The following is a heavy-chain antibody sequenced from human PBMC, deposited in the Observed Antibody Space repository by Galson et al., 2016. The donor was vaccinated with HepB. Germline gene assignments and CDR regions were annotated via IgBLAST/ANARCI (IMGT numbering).Heavy chain of an antibody. CDR1: GFTLINYA. CDR3: VKGGYYDRKGFDY. CDR2: ISTNGGYT. Sequence: SLRLSCAASGFTLINYAMHWVRQAPGKGLEYVSTISTNGGYTNYADSLKGRFTISRDNSKNTLYLQMSSLRPEDTAVYYCVKGGYYDRKGFDYWGQGTLVTVPS. D-gene: IGHD3-22*01. J-gene: IGHJ4*02. V-gene: IGHV3-64D*06.